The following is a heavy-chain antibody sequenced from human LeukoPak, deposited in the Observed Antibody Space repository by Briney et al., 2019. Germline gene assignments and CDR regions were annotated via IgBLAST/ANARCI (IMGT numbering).Heavy chain of an antibody. CDR3: AKAHYFSSGSFDH. CDR2: MTSSGGGT. Sequence: GGSLRLSCTASGFIFSSYAMNWVRQAPGKGLEWVSVMTSSGGGTDYADSVKGRFTISRDNFKNTLYLQMNSLRAEDTAVYYCAKAHYFSSGSFDHWGQGTLVTVSP. CDR1: GFIFSSYA. V-gene: IGHV3-23*01. D-gene: IGHD3-10*01. J-gene: IGHJ4*02.